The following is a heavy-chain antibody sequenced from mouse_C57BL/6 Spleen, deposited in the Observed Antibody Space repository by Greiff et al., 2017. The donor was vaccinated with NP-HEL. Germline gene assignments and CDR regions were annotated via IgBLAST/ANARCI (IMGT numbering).Heavy chain of an antibody. CDR2: IDPSDSET. CDR1: GYTFTSYW. D-gene: IGHD2-1*01. CDR3: AREGNYEAWFAY. V-gene: IGHV1-52*01. Sequence: VQLHQPGAELVRPGSSVKLSCKASGYTFTSYWMHWVKQRPIQGLEWIGNIDPSDSETHYNQKFKDKATLTVDKSSSTAYMQLSSLTSEDSAVYYCAREGNYEAWFAYWGQGTLVTVSA. J-gene: IGHJ3*01.